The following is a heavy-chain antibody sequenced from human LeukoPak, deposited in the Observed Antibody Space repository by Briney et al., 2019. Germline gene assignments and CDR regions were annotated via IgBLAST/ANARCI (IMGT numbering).Heavy chain of an antibody. D-gene: IGHD3-22*01. V-gene: IGHV4-34*01. CDR3: ARGVVDYSSRSGYFSH. CDR1: SGSFSDYC. CDR2: IYSGGSA. J-gene: IGHJ4*02. Sequence: PSETLSLTCAVYSGSFSDYCWTWIRQPPGRGLEWIGEIYSGGSANYNPSLKSRPAISVDTSKSQFSLKLSSLTAADTAVYFCARGVVDYSSRSGYFSHWGQGTLVAVSS.